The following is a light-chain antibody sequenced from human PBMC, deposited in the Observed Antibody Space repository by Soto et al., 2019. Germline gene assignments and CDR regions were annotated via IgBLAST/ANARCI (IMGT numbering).Light chain of an antibody. Sequence: IQLTQSPSSLSASVGDRVTITCRASQGISSYLGWYQQKPGKAPNLLIYDASTLHSGVPSRFSGGGSGTDFTLTISSLQPEDFATYYCQQSVSTPIYSFGQGTKVEMK. CDR3: QQSVSTPIYS. CDR1: QGISSY. V-gene: IGKV1-9*01. J-gene: IGKJ2*03. CDR2: DAS.